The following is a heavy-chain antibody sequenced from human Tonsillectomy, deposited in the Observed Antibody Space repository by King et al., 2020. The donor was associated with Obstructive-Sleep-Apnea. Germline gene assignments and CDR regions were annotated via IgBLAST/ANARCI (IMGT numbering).Heavy chain of an antibody. CDR2: ISGSSIYI. V-gene: IGHV3-21*01. J-gene: IGHJ4*02. Sequence: VQLVESGGDLVKPGGSLRLSCAASGFTFSTYSMNWVRQAPGKGLEGVSSISGSSIYIYYPGSVKGRFTISRDNAKNSLYLQMNSLRAEDTAVYYCARVLAVAGTDYWGQGILVTVSS. CDR1: GFTFSTYS. CDR3: ARVLAVAGTDY. D-gene: IGHD6-19*01.